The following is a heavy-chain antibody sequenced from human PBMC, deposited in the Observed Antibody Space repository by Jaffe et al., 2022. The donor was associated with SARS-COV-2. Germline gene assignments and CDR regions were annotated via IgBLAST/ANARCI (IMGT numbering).Heavy chain of an antibody. Sequence: EVQLVESGGGLVQPGGSLRLSCAASGFTFSSYCMNWVRQAPGKGLEWVSCICSSSTIYYADSVRGRFTISRDSAKNSLYLQMNSLRAEDTAVYYCARGRSGPIRGVFDIWGQGTMVTVSS. J-gene: IGHJ3*02. CDR2: ICSSSTI. V-gene: IGHV3-48*01. D-gene: IGHD2-2*02. CDR1: GFTFSSYC. CDR3: ARGRSGPIRGVFDI.